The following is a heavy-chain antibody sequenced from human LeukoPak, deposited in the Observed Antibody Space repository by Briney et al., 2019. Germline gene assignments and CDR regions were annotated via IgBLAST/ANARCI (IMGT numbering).Heavy chain of an antibody. CDR1: GFIFNDAW. D-gene: IGHD2-2*01. CDR2: IETKRDGETT. V-gene: IGHV3-15*04. CDR3: RRDAHTSID. Sequence: GGTLRLSCSGSGFIFNDAWMSWVRQTPGKGLEWVGRIETKRDGETTLYGAPVKGRFTISRDDSKNRMYLQMTSLRPGDTGIYHCRRDAHTSIDWGQGTLVTVSS. J-gene: IGHJ4*02.